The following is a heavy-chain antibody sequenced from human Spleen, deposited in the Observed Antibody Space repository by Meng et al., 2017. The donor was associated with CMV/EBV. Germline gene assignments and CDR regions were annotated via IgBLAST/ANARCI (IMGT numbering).Heavy chain of an antibody. CDR1: GGSISSSSYY. CDR2: IYYSGST. D-gene: IGHD2-2*02. CDR3: ARGRYRGICSPTSCYTKVFDY. J-gene: IGHJ4*02. V-gene: IGHV4-39*07. Sequence: SETLSLTCTVSGGSISSSSYYWGWIRQPPGKGLEWIGSIYYSGSTYYNPSLKSRVTISVDTSKNQFSLRLSSVTAADTAVYYCARGRYRGICSPTSCYTKVFDYWGQGALVTVSS.